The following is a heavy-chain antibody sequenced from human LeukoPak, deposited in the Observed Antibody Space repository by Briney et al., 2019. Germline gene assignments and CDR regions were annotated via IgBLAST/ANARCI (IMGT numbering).Heavy chain of an antibody. J-gene: IGHJ4*02. D-gene: IGHD6-13*01. Sequence: GGSLRLSCAASGFTFSSYSMNWVRQAPGKGLEWVSYISSSSSTIYYADSVKGRFTISRDNAKNSLYLQMNSLRAEDTAVYYCAKFTGYSSSHLDYWGQGTLVTVSS. CDR2: ISSSSSTI. CDR1: GFTFSSYS. V-gene: IGHV3-48*01. CDR3: AKFTGYSSSHLDY.